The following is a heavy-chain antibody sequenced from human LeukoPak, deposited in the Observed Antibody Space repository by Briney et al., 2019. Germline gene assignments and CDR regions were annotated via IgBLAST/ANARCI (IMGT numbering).Heavy chain of an antibody. V-gene: IGHV1-8*01. CDR1: GYTFSSYD. Sequence: GASVKVSCKASGYTFSSYDINWVRQATGQGLEWMGWMNPNSGNTGYVQKFQGRVTMTRNTSISTGYMELGSLRSEDTAVYYCARVRSTIFGVAQMYYFDYWGQGTLVTVSS. J-gene: IGHJ4*02. D-gene: IGHD3-3*01. CDR3: ARVRSTIFGVAQMYYFDY. CDR2: MNPNSGNT.